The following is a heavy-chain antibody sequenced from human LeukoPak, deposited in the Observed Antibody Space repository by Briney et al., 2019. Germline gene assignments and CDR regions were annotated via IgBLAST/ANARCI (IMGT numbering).Heavy chain of an antibody. CDR2: IYTSGST. D-gene: IGHD3-9*01. J-gene: IGHJ6*03. Sequence: SETLSLTCTVSGASITSHYWSWIRQPPGKGLEWIGYIYTSGSTNYNPSLKSRVTISVDTSKNQFSLKLSSVTAADTAVYYCAGATDIYYYYMDVWGKGTTVTVSS. CDR1: GASITSHY. V-gene: IGHV4-4*09. CDR3: AGATDIYYYYMDV.